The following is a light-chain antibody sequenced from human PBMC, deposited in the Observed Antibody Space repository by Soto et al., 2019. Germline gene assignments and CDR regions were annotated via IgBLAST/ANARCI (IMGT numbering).Light chain of an antibody. V-gene: IGKV1-39*01. Sequence: DIQMTQSPSSLSASVGDRVTITCRASQSIASYLNWYQQKPGKAPKLLIYAASSLHSGVPSGFSGSGSGTDFTLTISSLQPEEFATYYCQQSYSTPRTFGQGTKLDIK. CDR3: QQSYSTPRT. J-gene: IGKJ2*01. CDR2: AAS. CDR1: QSIASY.